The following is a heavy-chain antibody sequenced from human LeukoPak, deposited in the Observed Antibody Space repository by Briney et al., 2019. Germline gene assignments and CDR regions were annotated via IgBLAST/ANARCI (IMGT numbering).Heavy chain of an antibody. V-gene: IGHV4-59*01. J-gene: IGHJ5*02. D-gene: IGHD5-24*01. CDR1: GGSISSYY. Sequence: SETLSLTCTVSGGSISSYYWSWIRQPPGKGLGWIGYIYYSGSTNYNPSLKSRVTISVDTSKNQFSLKLSSVTAADTAVYYCARDMATRSNWFDPWGQGTLVTVSS. CDR3: ARDMATRSNWFDP. CDR2: IYYSGST.